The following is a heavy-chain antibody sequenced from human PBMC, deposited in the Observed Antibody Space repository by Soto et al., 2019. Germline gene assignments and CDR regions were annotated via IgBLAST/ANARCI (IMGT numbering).Heavy chain of an antibody. D-gene: IGHD6-13*01. CDR1: GGSFSGYY. J-gene: IGHJ5*02. CDR2: INHSGST. V-gene: IGHV4-34*01. CDR3: ARGQGVQQLET. Sequence: QVQLQQWGAGLLKPSETLSLTCAVYGGSFSGYYWSWIRQPPGKGLEWIGEINHSGSTNYNPSLKGRVTISVDTSKNQFSLKLSSVTAADTAVYYCARGQGVQQLETWGQGTLVTVSS.